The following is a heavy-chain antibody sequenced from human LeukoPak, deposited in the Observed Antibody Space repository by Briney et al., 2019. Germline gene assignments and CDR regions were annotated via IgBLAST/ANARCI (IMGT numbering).Heavy chain of an antibody. CDR2: MYYSGTN. CDR3: VRVRSGNYYFDH. Sequence: PSETLSLNCTVSGDSITINTYYWGWVRQSPGKGLEWIGSMYYSGTNHNNPSLANRVTTSVDSSRTQFSLKLRSVTAADTAVYYCVRVRSGNYYFDHWGQGTLVTVSS. D-gene: IGHD6-25*01. V-gene: IGHV4-39*07. CDR1: GDSITINTYY. J-gene: IGHJ4*02.